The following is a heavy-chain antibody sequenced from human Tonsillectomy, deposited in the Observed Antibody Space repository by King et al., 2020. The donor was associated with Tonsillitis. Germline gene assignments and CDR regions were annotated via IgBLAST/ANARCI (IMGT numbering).Heavy chain of an antibody. J-gene: IGHJ4*02. V-gene: IGHV3-33*08. CDR1: GFTFSSYG. CDR3: ARGYYDGSGYYLGDY. CDR2: IWYDGSNK. Sequence: VQLVESGGGVVQPGRSLRLSCAASGFTFSSYGMHWVRQAPGKGLEWVAVIWYDGSNKYYADSVKGRFTNSRENSKNTLYLQMNSLRAEDTAVYYCARGYYDGSGYYLGDYWGQGTLVTVSS. D-gene: IGHD3-22*01.